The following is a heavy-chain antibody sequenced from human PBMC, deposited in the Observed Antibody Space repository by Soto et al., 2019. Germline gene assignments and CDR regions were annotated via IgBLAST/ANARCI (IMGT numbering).Heavy chain of an antibody. Sequence: EVHLVESGGGLVQPGGSLRLSCAASGFTFSSYSMNWVRQAPGKGLEWVSYISSSSSTIYYADSVKGRFTISRDNAKNSLYLHMHSLRAEDTAVYYCARALNYGLFDYWGQGTLVSGSS. J-gene: IGHJ4*02. CDR1: GFTFSSYS. D-gene: IGHD4-17*01. V-gene: IGHV3-48*01. CDR2: ISSSSSTI. CDR3: ARALNYGLFDY.